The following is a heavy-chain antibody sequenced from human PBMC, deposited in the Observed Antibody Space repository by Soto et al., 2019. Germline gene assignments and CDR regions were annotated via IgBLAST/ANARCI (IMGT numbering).Heavy chain of an antibody. Sequence: QVQLVQTGAEEKKPGASVKVSCKASGYTFTSYAMHWVRQAPGQRLEWMGWINAGNGNTKYSQKFQGRVTITRDTSASPAYMELSSLRSEETAVYYCARSSGYYLIDDYWGQGTLVTVSS. D-gene: IGHD3-22*01. CDR1: GYTFTSYA. J-gene: IGHJ4*02. CDR3: ARSSGYYLIDDY. V-gene: IGHV1-3*05. CDR2: INAGNGNT.